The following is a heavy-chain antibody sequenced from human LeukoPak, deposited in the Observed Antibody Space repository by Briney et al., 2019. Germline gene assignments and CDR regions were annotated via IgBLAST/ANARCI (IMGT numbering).Heavy chain of an antibody. Sequence: SETLSLTCTVSGYSISSGYYWGWIRQPPGKGLEWIGIIYHSGNSYYNPSLKSRVTISVDTSKNQFSLKLSSVTAADTAVYYCARQAAQTYDYWGQGTLVTVSS. J-gene: IGHJ4*02. V-gene: IGHV4-38-2*02. CDR2: IYHSGNS. CDR3: ARQAAQTYDY. CDR1: GYSISSGYY.